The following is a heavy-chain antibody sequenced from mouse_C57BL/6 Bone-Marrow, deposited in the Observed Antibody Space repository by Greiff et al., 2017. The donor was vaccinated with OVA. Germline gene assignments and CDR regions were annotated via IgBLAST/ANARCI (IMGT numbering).Heavy chain of an antibody. D-gene: IGHD2-5*01. Sequence: EVKLMESEGGLVQPGSSMKLSCTASGFTFSDYYMAWVRQVSEKGLEWVANINYDGSSTYYLDSLKSRFIISRDNAKNILYLQMSSLKSEDTATYYCARESCYSNYPLWYFDVWGTGTTVTVSS. CDR2: INYDGSST. CDR1: GFTFSDYY. V-gene: IGHV5-16*01. J-gene: IGHJ1*03. CDR3: ARESCYSNYPLWYFDV.